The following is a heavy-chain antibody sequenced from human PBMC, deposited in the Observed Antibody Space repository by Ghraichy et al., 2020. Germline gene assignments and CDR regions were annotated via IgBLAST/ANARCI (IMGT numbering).Heavy chain of an antibody. CDR1: GFTFSAYW. V-gene: IGHV3-7*01. J-gene: IGHJ4*02. CDR3: AYGAYSLDY. CDR2: INQDGSEK. D-gene: IGHD5-12*01. Sequence: GGSLRLSCAASGFTFSAYWMSWVRQAPGKGLEWVANINQDGSEKYYMGSVMGRFTISRDNAKNSLFLQMSSLTAEDTAVYYCAYGAYSLDYWGQGTLVPVSS.